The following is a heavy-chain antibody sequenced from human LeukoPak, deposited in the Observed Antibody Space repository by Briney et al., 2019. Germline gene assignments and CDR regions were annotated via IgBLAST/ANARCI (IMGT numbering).Heavy chain of an antibody. Sequence: GRSLRLSCAASGLTFGDYGMHWVRQAPGKGLEWLAVISYDEANTYYADSVKGRLTISRDNSKNTVFLQMNSLRVEDTAIYYCSSATSMTTITTDHWGQGTLVTVSS. CDR2: ISYDEANT. CDR3: SSATSMTTITTDH. D-gene: IGHD6-25*01. CDR1: GLTFGDYG. V-gene: IGHV3-30*03. J-gene: IGHJ4*02.